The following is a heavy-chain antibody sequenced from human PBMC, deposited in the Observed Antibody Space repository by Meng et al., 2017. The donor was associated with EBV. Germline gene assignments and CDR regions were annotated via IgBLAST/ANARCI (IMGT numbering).Heavy chain of an antibody. J-gene: IGHJ5*02. CDR3: ARGRYYGDYFWFDP. CDR1: GGSARSGSYY. Sequence: VLLQEAAPVLVKPSAALSLTVTVSGGSARSGSYYWSWIRQPPGKGLEWIGYIYYSGSTNYNPSLKSRVTISVDTSKNQFSLKLSSVTAADTAVYYCARGRYYGDYFWFDPWGQGTLVTVSS. CDR2: IYYSGST. D-gene: IGHD4-17*01. V-gene: IGHV4-61*01.